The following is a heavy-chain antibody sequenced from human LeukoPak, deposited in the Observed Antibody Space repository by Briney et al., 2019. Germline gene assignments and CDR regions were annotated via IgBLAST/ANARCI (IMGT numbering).Heavy chain of an antibody. Sequence: SETLSLTCTASGGSISSYYWSWIRQPPGKGLEWIGYIYYSGSTNYNPSLKSRVTISVDTSKNQFSLKLSSVTAADTAVYYCARLRDGYNLDYWGQGTLVTVSS. V-gene: IGHV4-59*08. D-gene: IGHD5-24*01. J-gene: IGHJ4*02. CDR2: IYYSGST. CDR3: ARLRDGYNLDY. CDR1: GGSISSYY.